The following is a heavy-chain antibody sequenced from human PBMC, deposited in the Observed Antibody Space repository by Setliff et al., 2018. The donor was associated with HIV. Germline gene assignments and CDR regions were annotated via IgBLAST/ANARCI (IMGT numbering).Heavy chain of an antibody. CDR2: TFTSGII. CDR3: AREPKGGDDRALDY. CDR1: GGSISGYF. D-gene: IGHD3-16*01. J-gene: IGHJ4*02. Sequence: SETLSLTCTVSGGSISGYFWSWIRQPAGKGLEWIGRTFTSGIINYSPSLKSRVTMSVDTSKNQFSLNLTSVTAADTAVYYCAREPKGGDDRALDYWGQGTLVTVSS. V-gene: IGHV4-4*07.